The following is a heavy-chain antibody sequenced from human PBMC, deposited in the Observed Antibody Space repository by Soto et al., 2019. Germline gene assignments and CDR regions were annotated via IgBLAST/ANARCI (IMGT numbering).Heavy chain of an antibody. CDR1: GFSFDDYT. D-gene: IGHD3-22*01. CDR2: LSWNSGFS. Sequence: PGGSLRLSCGGSGFSFDDYTMHWVRPAPGKGPEWVASLSWNSGFSGYADSVKGRFTISRDNAQSSVHLQMNNLRTEDTALYYCAKGRGTIVVTDAYDIWGQGTMVTVSS. CDR3: AKGRGTIVVTDAYDI. J-gene: IGHJ3*02. V-gene: IGHV3-9*01.